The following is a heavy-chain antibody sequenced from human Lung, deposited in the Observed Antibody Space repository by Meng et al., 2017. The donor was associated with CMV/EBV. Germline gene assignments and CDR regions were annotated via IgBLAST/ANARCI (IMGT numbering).Heavy chain of an antibody. CDR2: IIPIFGTA. CDR3: ARGPGELYYFDY. D-gene: IGHD3-16*01. J-gene: IGHJ4*02. Sequence: SCKASGGTFSSYAFSWVRQAPGQGLEWMGGIIPIFGTANYAQKFQGRVTITTDESTSTAYMELSSLRSEDTAVYYCARGPGELYYFDYWGQGTLVTVSS. V-gene: IGHV1-69*05. CDR1: GGTFSSYA.